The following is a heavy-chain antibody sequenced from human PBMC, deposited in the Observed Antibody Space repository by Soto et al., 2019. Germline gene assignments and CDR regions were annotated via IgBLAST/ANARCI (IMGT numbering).Heavy chain of an antibody. CDR2: INHSGST. D-gene: IGHD3-10*01. J-gene: IGHJ6*02. Sequence: ETLSLTCAVYGGSFSGYYWSWIRQPPGKGLEWIGEINHSGSTNYNPSLKSRVTISVDTSKNQFSLKLSSVTAADTAVYYCARGLYGSGSYYKRNGDTYSSYGMDVWGQETTLTVSS. CDR1: GGSFSGYY. V-gene: IGHV4-34*01. CDR3: ARGLYGSGSYYKRNGDTYSSYGMDV.